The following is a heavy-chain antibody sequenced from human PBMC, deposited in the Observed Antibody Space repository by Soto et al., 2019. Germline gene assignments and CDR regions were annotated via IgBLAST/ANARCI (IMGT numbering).Heavy chain of an antibody. J-gene: IGHJ3*02. CDR1: GGSISSSSYY. V-gene: IGHV4-39*01. CDR2: IYYSGST. D-gene: IGHD3-10*01. Sequence: PXATLSLTITVSGGSISSSSYYWGWIRQPPGKGLEWIGSIYYSGSTYYNPSLKSRVTISVDTSKNQFSLKLSSVTAADTAVYYCARRRFMVRGVNDAFDICGQGTMVTVSS. CDR3: ARRRFMVRGVNDAFDI.